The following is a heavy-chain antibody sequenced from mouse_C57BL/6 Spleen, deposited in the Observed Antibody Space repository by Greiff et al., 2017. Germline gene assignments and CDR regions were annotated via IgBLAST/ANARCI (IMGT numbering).Heavy chain of an antibody. CDR2: IYPGSGST. CDR1: GYTFTSYW. CDR3: ARYTGIYDDYAAMDY. Sequence: QVQLQQPGAELVKPGASVKMSCKASGYTFTSYWITWVKQRPGQGLEWIGDIYPGSGSTNYNEKFKSKATLTVDTSSSTAYMQLSSLTSEDSAVYYCARYTGIYDDYAAMDYWGQGTSVTVSS. J-gene: IGHJ4*01. D-gene: IGHD2-1*01. V-gene: IGHV1-55*01.